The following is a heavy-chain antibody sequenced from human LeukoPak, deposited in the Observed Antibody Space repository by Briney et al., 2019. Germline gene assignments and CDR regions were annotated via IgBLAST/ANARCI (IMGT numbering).Heavy chain of an antibody. CDR3: ARDPGYYYGMDV. V-gene: IGHV6-1*01. D-gene: IGHD2-15*01. CDR1: GDSVSSNTAA. CDR2: TYYRSKWYY. Sequence: SQTLSLTCAISGDSVSSNTAAWYWVRQSPSRGLEWLGRTYYRSKWYYDYATSVSSRIAINPDTSKNLFSPQLNSVTPEDTAVYYCARDPGYYYGMDVWGQGTTVTVSS. J-gene: IGHJ6*02.